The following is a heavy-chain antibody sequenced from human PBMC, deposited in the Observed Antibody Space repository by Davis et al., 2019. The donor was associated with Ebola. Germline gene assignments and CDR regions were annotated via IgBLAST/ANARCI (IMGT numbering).Heavy chain of an antibody. CDR3: ASNEWELSPHDAFDI. CDR2: IWYDGSNK. V-gene: IGHV3-33*01. J-gene: IGHJ3*02. D-gene: IGHD1-26*01. Sequence: GESLKLSCAASGFTFSSYGMHWVRQAPGKGLEWVAVIWYDGSNKYYADSVKGRFTISRDNSKNTLYLQMNSLRAEDTAVYYCASNEWELSPHDAFDIWGQGTMVTVSS. CDR1: GFTFSSYG.